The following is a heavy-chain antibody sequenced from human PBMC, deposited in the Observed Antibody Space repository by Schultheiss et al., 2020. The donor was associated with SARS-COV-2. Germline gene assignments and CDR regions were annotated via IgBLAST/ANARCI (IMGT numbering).Heavy chain of an antibody. D-gene: IGHD3-3*01. CDR1: GFTVSSNY. J-gene: IGHJ6*02. Sequence: GGSLRLSCAASGFTVSSNYMSWVRQAPGKGLEWVSVIYSGGSTYYADSVKGRFTISRDNAKNSLYLQMNSLRDEDTAVYYCAREGDILRFLEWHYYGMDVWGQGTTVTVSS. CDR2: IYSGGST. V-gene: IGHV3-66*01. CDR3: AREGDILRFLEWHYYGMDV.